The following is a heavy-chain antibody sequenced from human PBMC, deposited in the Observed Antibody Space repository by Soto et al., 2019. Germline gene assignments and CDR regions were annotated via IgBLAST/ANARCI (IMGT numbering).Heavy chain of an antibody. D-gene: IGHD6-19*01. CDR1: GGSISSDSYY. J-gene: IGHJ4*02. CDR2: ISYSGST. CDR3: ARRGSRLSVAVAAFDY. V-gene: IGHV4-39*02. Sequence: SETLSLTCTVSGGSISSDSYYWGWIRQSPETGLEWIGGISYSGSTYYNPSLKSRLIISVDTSKNHFSLKLTSVTAADTAVYFCARRGSRLSVAVAAFDYWSQGTLVTVSS.